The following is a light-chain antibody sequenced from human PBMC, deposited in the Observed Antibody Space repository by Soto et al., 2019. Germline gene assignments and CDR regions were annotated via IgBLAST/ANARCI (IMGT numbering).Light chain of an antibody. CDR3: ISYTTSTPYVL. CDR1: SSDIGRYNY. J-gene: IGLJ2*01. CDR2: DVT. Sequence: QSALTQPASVSGSPGQSITISCTGSSSDIGRYNYVSWYQQYPGKAPKLMIDDVTNRPSGISNRFSGSKSGNTASLTISGLQAEEEADYYCISYTTSTPYVLVGGGTKLTVL. V-gene: IGLV2-14*01.